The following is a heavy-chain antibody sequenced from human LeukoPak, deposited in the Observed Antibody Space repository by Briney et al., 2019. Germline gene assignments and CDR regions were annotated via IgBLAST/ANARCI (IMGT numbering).Heavy chain of an antibody. Sequence: GGSLRLSCAASGFTFNTFNMNWVRQAPGKGLEWVSSITSGGDYMYYADSVKGGFTNSRDNAKNSLSLQLNSLRFEDTAVYYCARGHYDVLAASYKWTPDYWGQGTLVTVSS. V-gene: IGHV3-21*01. CDR3: ARGHYDVLAASYKWTPDY. CDR1: GFTFNTFN. CDR2: ITSGGDYM. D-gene: IGHD3-9*01. J-gene: IGHJ4*02.